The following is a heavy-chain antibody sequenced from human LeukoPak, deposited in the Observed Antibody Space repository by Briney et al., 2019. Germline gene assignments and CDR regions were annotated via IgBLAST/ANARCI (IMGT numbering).Heavy chain of an antibody. D-gene: IGHD3-10*01. V-gene: IGHV1-46*01. CDR1: GYTFTSYY. CDR3: ARDYYGSGSYYRLEYNWFDP. J-gene: IGHJ5*02. CDR2: INPSGGST. Sequence: ASVKVSCKASGYTFTSYYMHWVRQAPGQGLEWMGIINPSGGSTSYAQKFQGRVTMTRDTSTSTVYMELSSLRSEDTAVYYCARDYYGSGSYYRLEYNWFDPWGQGTLVTVSS.